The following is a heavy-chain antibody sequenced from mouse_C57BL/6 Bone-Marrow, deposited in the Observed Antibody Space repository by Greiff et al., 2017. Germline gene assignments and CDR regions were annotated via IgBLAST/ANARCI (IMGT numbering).Heavy chain of an antibody. D-gene: IGHD2-5*01. V-gene: IGHV5-4*01. CDR1: GFTFSSYA. J-gene: IGHJ2*01. CDR3: ARESNLDY. Sequence: EVQLVESGGGLVKPGGSLKLSCAASGFTFSSYAMSWVRQTPEKRLEWVATISDGGSYTYYPDNVKGRFTISRDNAKNNLYLQMSHLKSEDTAMYYCARESNLDYWGQGTTLTVSS. CDR2: ISDGGSYT.